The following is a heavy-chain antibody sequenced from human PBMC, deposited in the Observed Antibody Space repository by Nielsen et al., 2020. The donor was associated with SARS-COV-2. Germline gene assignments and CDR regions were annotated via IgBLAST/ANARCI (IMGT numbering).Heavy chain of an antibody. CDR1: GFTFSSYA. J-gene: IGHJ4*02. CDR3: AKDPVFDAPDY. Sequence: ETLSLTCAASGFTFSSYAMSWVRQAPGKGLEWVSAISGSGGSTYYADSVKGRFTISRDNSKNTLYLQMNSLRAEDTAVYYCAKDPVFDAPDYWGQGTLVTVSS. CDR2: ISGSGGST. V-gene: IGHV3-23*01. D-gene: IGHD2/OR15-2a*01.